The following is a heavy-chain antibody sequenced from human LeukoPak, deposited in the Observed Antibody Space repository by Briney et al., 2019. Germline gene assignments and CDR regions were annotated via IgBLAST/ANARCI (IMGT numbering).Heavy chain of an antibody. D-gene: IGHD2-2*02. CDR1: GDSVSSNSAA. V-gene: IGHV6-1*01. Sequence: SQTLSLTCAISGDSVSSNSAAWNWIRQSPSRGLEWLGRTYYRSKWYNDYAVSVKSRITINPDTSKNQFSLQLNSVTPDDTAVYYCAGQRYLLEGAAILYHDMDVWGQGTTVTVSS. CDR3: AGQRYLLEGAAILYHDMDV. CDR2: TYYRSKWYN. J-gene: IGHJ6*02.